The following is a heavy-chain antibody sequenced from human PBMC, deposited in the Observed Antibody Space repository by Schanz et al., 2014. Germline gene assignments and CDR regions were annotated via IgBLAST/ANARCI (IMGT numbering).Heavy chain of an antibody. CDR2: ISYDGNNE. CDR1: GFTFSSYG. J-gene: IGHJ4*02. D-gene: IGHD3-16*01. V-gene: IGHV3-30*03. Sequence: VQLVESGGDLVKPGGSLRLSCEASGFTFSSYGMHWVRQAPGKGLEWVAVISYDGNNEDYADSVKGRFSISRDNSQNTLYLQMSSLKTEDTAVYYCVRLDVHDYWGQGTLVTVSA. CDR3: VRLDVHDY.